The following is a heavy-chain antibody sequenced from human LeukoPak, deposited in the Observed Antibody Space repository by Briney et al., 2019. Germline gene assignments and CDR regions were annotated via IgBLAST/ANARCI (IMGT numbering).Heavy chain of an antibody. CDR2: IRSKANSYAT. V-gene: IGHV3-73*01. CDR1: GFTFSSYS. Sequence: PGGSLRLSCAASGFTFSSYSMNWVRQASGKGLEWVGRIRSKANSYATAYAASVKGRFTISRDDSKNTAYMQMNSLKTEDTAVYYCTRHGYDSSDYYATLDYWGQGTLVTVSS. CDR3: TRHGYDSSDYYATLDY. D-gene: IGHD3-22*01. J-gene: IGHJ4*02.